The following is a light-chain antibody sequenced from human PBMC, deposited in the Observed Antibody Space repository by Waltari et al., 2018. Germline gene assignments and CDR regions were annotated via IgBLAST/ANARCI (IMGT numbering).Light chain of an antibody. J-gene: IGLJ3*02. Sequence: QSALTQPAAVAGSPGQAITISCTGTRSDIGYYTLVSWYHPPPANAPKGMIYAVTKRPSGVSNRFSGSKSGNTASLTISGVQAEDEGHDSCCSYAGSGTWVFGGGTTLTVL. V-gene: IGLV2-23*02. CDR1: RSDIGYYTL. CDR2: AVT. CDR3: CSYAGSGTWV.